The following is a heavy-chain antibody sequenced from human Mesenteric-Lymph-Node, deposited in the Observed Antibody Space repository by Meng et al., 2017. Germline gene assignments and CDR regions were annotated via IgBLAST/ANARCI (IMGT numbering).Heavy chain of an antibody. D-gene: IGHD3-10*01. CDR3: ARNVYSTGGDLGDYYFDY. CDR2: IIPTFGTA. V-gene: IGHV1-69*13. J-gene: IGHJ4*02. CDR1: GGTFSSYA. Sequence: SVKVSCKASGGTFSSYAISWVRQPPGQGLEWMGGIIPTFGTANYAQKFQGRVTITADESTSTAYMELSSLRSEDTAVYYCARNVYSTGGDLGDYYFDYWGQGTLVTVSS.